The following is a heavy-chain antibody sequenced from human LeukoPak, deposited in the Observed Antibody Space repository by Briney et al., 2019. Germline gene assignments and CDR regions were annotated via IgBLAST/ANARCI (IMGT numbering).Heavy chain of an antibody. V-gene: IGHV3-72*01. CDR3: ARDNVGGYNWYYFDY. Sequence: GGSLRLSCAASGFTFSDHYMDWVRQAPGKGLEWVGRTRNKANSYTTEYAASVKGRFTISRDDSKNSLYLQMNSLRAEDTAVYYCARDNVGGYNWYYFDYWGQGTLVTVSS. J-gene: IGHJ4*02. D-gene: IGHD5-24*01. CDR1: GFTFSDHY. CDR2: TRNKANSYTT.